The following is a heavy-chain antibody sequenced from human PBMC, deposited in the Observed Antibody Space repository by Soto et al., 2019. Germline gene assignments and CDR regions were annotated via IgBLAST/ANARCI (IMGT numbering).Heavy chain of an antibody. CDR2: LSRDGSNT. V-gene: IGHV3-74*01. CDR1: GFTLSRYW. J-gene: IGHJ4*01. CDR3: VSWVSAHFDY. D-gene: IGHD2-8*01. Sequence: GGSLRLSCAASGFTLSRYWMHWVRQAPGKGLEWVSRLSRDGSNTDYADSVKGRFTISRDASRNTVHLHMNSLRAEDTATYFCVSWVSAHFDYWGHGTPVTVSS.